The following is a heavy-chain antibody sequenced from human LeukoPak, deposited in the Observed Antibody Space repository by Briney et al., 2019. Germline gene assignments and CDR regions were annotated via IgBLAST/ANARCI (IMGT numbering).Heavy chain of an antibody. CDR3: ARHYRQYYYDSGSYRGSWFDP. CDR1: GGSINSDNYY. CDR2: IYTSGST. J-gene: IGHJ5*02. Sequence: PSETLSLTCTVPGGSINSDNYYWSWIRQPAGKGLEWIGRIYTSGSTYYIPSLKSRVTISLYTSKNQFSLKLSSVTAADTAVYYCARHYRQYYYDSGSYRGSWFDPWGQGTLVTVSS. D-gene: IGHD3-10*01. V-gene: IGHV4-61*02.